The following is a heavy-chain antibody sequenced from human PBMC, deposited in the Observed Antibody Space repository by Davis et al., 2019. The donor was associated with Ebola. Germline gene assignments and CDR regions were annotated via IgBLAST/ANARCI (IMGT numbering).Heavy chain of an antibody. Sequence: HTGGSLRLSCAASGFTFSSYWMHWVRQAPGKGLVWVSRINSDGSSTSYADSVKGRFTISRDNSKNTLYLQMNSLRAEDTAVYYCARDHPSSSWYYWGQGTLVTVSS. D-gene: IGHD6-13*01. CDR3: ARDHPSSSWYY. V-gene: IGHV3-74*01. J-gene: IGHJ4*02. CDR1: GFTFSSYW. CDR2: INSDGSST.